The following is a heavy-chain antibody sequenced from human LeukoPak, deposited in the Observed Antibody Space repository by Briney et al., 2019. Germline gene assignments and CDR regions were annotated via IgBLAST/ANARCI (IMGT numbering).Heavy chain of an antibody. D-gene: IGHD3-22*01. CDR1: GGTFSSYA. V-gene: IGHV1-69*13. CDR2: IIPIFGTA. J-gene: IGHJ4*02. CDR3: ARDQYDSSGYYLDY. Sequence: ASVKVSCTASGGTFSSYAISWVRQAPGQGLEWMGGIIPIFGTANYAQKFQGRVTITADESTSTAYMELSSLRSEDTVVYYCARDQYDSSGYYLDYWGQGTLVTVSS.